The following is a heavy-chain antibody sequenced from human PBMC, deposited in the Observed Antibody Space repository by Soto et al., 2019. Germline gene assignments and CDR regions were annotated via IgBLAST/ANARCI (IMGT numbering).Heavy chain of an antibody. Sequence: PGGSLRLSCAVSGFTFSSYAMHWVRQAPGKGLEWVAVISYDGSNKYYADSVKGRFTISRDNSKNTLYLQMNSLRAEDTAVYYCARGYCSGGSCYPYYYYGMDVWGQGTTVAVSS. D-gene: IGHD2-15*01. J-gene: IGHJ6*02. V-gene: IGHV3-30-3*01. CDR1: GFTFSSYA. CDR2: ISYDGSNK. CDR3: ARGYCSGGSCYPYYYYGMDV.